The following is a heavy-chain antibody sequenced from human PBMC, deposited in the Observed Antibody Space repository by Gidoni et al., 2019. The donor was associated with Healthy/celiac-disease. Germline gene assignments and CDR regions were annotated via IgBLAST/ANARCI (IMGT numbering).Heavy chain of an antibody. D-gene: IGHD2-15*01. CDR3: ARVEYCSGGSCYGRSMDV. J-gene: IGHJ6*02. CDR2: IYYSGST. Sequence: QVQLQESGPGLVKPSETLSLTCTVSGGSISSYYWSWIRQPPGKGLEWIGYIYYSGSTNYNPSLKSRVTISVDTYKNQFSLKLSSVTAADTAVYYCARVEYCSGGSCYGRSMDVWGQGTTVTVSS. CDR1: GGSISSYY. V-gene: IGHV4-59*01.